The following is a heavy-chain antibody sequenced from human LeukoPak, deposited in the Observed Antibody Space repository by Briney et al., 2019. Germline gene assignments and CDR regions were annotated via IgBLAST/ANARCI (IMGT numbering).Heavy chain of an antibody. V-gene: IGHV3-23*01. CDR2: ISGSGGST. CDR1: GFTFSSYA. CDR3: AKDVGAQYYYDSSGFDY. D-gene: IGHD3-22*01. Sequence: GSLRLSCAASGFTFSSYAMSWVRQAPGKGLEWVSAISGSGGSTYYADSVKGRFTISRDNSKNTLYLQMNSLRAEDTAVYYCAKDVGAQYYYDSSGFDYWGQGTLVTVSS. J-gene: IGHJ4*02.